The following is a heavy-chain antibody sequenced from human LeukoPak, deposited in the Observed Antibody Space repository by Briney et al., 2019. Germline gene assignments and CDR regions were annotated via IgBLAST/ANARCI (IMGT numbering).Heavy chain of an antibody. V-gene: IGHV4-34*01. CDR1: GGSFSGYY. Sequence: SETLSLTCAVYGGSFSGYYWSWIRQPPGKGLEWIGKVNHSGSTNYNPSLKSRVTISVDTSKNQFSLKLSSVTAADTAVYYCARVSGGYCYGPMIFDYWGQGTLVTVSS. CDR3: ARVSGGYCYGPMIFDY. CDR2: VNHSGST. D-gene: IGHD5-18*01. J-gene: IGHJ4*02.